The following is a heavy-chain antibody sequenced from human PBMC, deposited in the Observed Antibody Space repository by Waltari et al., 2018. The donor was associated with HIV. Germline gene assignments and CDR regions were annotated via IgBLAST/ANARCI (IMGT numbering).Heavy chain of an antibody. J-gene: IGHJ4*02. CDR3: ARDLSWNQADY. V-gene: IGHV3-74*01. D-gene: IGHD1-1*01. CDR2: IDPYATGI. CDR1: GFAFRNYW. Sequence: EVQLVASGGGLVQPGGSLRLSCAASGFAFRNYWRHWFRQEPGKGLVWLARIDPYATGITYADSVKGRFSISRDNSKNTVYLQMNNLRAEDTALYYCARDLSWNQADYWGQGALVTVSS.